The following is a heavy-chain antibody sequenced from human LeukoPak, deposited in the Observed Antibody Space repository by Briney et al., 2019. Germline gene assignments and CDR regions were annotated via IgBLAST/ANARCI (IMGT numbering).Heavy chain of an antibody. V-gene: IGHV3-30*18. CDR3: AKSVDTAMADAFDI. D-gene: IGHD5-18*01. J-gene: IGHJ3*02. Sequence: QAGGSLRLSCAASGVTFSSYGIHWVRQAPAKGLEWVAVISYDGGNKNYGDSVKGRFTVSRDNSKNTLYLQMNILRAEDTAVYYCAKSVDTAMADAFDIGGQGTMVTVSS. CDR1: GVTFSSYG. CDR2: ISYDGGNK.